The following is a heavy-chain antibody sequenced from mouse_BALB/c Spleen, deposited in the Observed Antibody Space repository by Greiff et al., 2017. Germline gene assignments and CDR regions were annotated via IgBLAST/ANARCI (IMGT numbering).Heavy chain of an antibody. CDR1: GFNIKDTY. CDR2: IDPANGNT. Sequence: VQLKESGAELVKPGASVKLSCTASGFNIKDTYMHWVKQRPEQGLEWIGRIDPANGNTKYDPKFQGKATITADTSSNTAYLQLSSLTSEDTAVYYCARRDDDYAMDDWGQGTSVTVSS. J-gene: IGHJ4*01. V-gene: IGHV14-3*02. D-gene: IGHD2-14*01. CDR3: ARRDDDYAMDD.